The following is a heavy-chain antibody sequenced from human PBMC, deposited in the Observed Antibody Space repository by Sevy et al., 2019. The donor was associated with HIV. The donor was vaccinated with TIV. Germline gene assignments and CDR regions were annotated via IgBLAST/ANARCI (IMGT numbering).Heavy chain of an antibody. CDR1: GFIFSGYV. CDR2: ISSSSSYI. CDR3: ARGDTVVHYWYFDL. D-gene: IGHD2-15*01. V-gene: IGHV3-21*01. J-gene: IGHJ2*01. Sequence: GGSLRLSCAASGFIFSGYVMSWVRQAPGKGLEWVSSISSSSSYIYYADSVKGRFTISRDNAKNSLYLQMNSLRAEDTAVYYCARGDTVVHYWYFDLWGRGTLVTVSS.